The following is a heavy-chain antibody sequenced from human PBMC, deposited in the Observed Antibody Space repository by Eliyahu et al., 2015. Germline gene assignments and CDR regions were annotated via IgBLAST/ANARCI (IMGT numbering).Heavy chain of an antibody. Sequence: QVQLQESGPGLVKPSETLSXTCTVSGGXISXXXWSWIRQPAGKGLEWIGXIYTRGSTNYNPSLKSRVTMSVDTSKNQFSLKLSSVTAADTAVYYCARDLYKTWFGELLGWFDPWGQGTLVTVSS. V-gene: IGHV4-4*07. CDR3: ARDLYKTWFGELLGWFDP. CDR1: GGXISXXX. J-gene: IGHJ5*02. D-gene: IGHD3-10*01. CDR2: IYTRGST.